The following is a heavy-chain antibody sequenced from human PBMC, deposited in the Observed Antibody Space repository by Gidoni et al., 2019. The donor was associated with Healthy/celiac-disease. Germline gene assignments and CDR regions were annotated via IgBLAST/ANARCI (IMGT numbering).Heavy chain of an antibody. CDR3: AKDLTYYYDSSGYYYS. Sequence: EVQLLESGGGLVQPGGSLGLSCAASGFTFSSYASSWVRQAPGKGLEWVSAISGSGGSTYYADSVKGRFTISRDNSKNTLYLQMNSLRAEDTAVYYCAKDLTYYYDSSGYYYSWGQGTLVTVSS. CDR2: ISGSGGST. J-gene: IGHJ4*02. V-gene: IGHV3-23*01. D-gene: IGHD3-22*01. CDR1: GFTFSSYA.